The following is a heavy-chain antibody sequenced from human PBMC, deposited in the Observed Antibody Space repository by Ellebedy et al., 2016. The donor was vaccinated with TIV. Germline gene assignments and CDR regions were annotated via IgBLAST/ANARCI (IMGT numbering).Heavy chain of an antibody. D-gene: IGHD2-8*01. Sequence: AASVKVSCKASGYTFITYSMQWVRQAPGQRLKWMGWINVGNGNTKYSEKFQGRITITRDTSASTAYMELSSLRYEDTAVYYCARDRKYNNGNPYYYGMDVWGQGTTVTVSS. V-gene: IGHV1-3*01. CDR3: ARDRKYNNGNPYYYGMDV. CDR1: GYTFITYS. CDR2: INVGNGNT. J-gene: IGHJ6*02.